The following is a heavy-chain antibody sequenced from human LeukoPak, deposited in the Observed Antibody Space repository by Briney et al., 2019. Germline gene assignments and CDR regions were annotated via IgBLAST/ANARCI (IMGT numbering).Heavy chain of an antibody. J-gene: IGHJ4*02. CDR1: GGSISSYY. D-gene: IGHD6-13*01. CDR3: ARAGSSWYLALYY. V-gene: IGHV4-59*01. CDR2: IYYSGST. Sequence: SETLSLTCTVSGGSISSYYWGWIRQPPGKGLEWIGYIYYSGSTNYNPSLKSRVTISVDTSKNQFSLKLSSVTAADTAVYYCARAGSSWYLALYYWGQGTLVTVSS.